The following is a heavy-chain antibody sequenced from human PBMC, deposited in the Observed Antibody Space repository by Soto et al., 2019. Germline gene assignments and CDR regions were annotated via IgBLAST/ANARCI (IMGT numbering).Heavy chain of an antibody. V-gene: IGHV3-48*03. J-gene: IGHJ6*02. CDR2: ISSSGRII. CDR3: ARDLGIVATTAYNYHYGMDV. Sequence: EVQLVESGGGLVQPGGSLRLSCVASGFTFSNYEMNWVRQAPGKGLEWVSYISSSGRIIYYADSVKGRFTISRDNAKNSLYLQLNSLRVEDTAVYYCARDLGIVATTAYNYHYGMDVWGQGTTVTVSS. CDR1: GFTFSNYE. D-gene: IGHD5-12*01.